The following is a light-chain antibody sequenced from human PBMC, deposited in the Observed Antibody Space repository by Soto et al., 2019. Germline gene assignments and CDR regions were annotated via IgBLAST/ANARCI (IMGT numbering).Light chain of an antibody. CDR3: QQRRNWPPWA. V-gene: IGKV3-11*01. J-gene: IGKJ1*01. Sequence: EIVLTQSPATLSLSPGERATLSCRASQRVSSFLAWFQQKPGQVPRLLFYDASNRATGIPARFTGSGSGTDVSLTIISLETEDFAVYYCQQRRNWPPWAFDQGNKVEIK. CDR2: DAS. CDR1: QRVSSF.